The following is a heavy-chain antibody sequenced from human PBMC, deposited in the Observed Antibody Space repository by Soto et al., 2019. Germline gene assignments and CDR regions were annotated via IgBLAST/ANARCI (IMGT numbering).Heavy chain of an antibody. Sequence: SETLSLTCTVSGGSISSYYWSWIRQPPGKGLEWTGYIHYSGTTNYNPSLKSRVTISVDTSKNQFSLKLSSVTAADTAVYYCARRSYYDFWWFDPWGQGTLVTVSS. CDR1: GGSISSYY. CDR3: ARRSYYDFWWFDP. D-gene: IGHD3-3*01. V-gene: IGHV4-59*01. J-gene: IGHJ5*02. CDR2: IHYSGTT.